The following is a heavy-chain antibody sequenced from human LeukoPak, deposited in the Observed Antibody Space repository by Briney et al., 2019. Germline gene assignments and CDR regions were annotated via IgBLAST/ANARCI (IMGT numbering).Heavy chain of an antibody. Sequence: GGSLRLSCAASGFTFSNAWMSWVRQAPGKGLEWVGRIKSKTDGGTTDSAAPVKGRFTISRDDSKNTLYLQMNSLRAEDTAVYYCARVGVWFGDLPFDNWGQGTLVTVSS. CDR2: IKSKTDGGTT. CDR1: GFTFSNAW. CDR3: ARVGVWFGDLPFDN. V-gene: IGHV3-15*01. D-gene: IGHD3-10*01. J-gene: IGHJ4*02.